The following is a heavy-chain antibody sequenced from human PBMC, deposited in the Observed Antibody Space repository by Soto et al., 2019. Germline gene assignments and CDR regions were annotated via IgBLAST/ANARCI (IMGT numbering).Heavy chain of an antibody. D-gene: IGHD3-22*01. CDR2: IYYSGST. CDR3: ARLPVGYFIFDY. V-gene: IGHV4-39*01. J-gene: IGHJ4*02. Sequence: SETLSLTCAVYGGSFSSYYWGWIRQPPGKGLEWIGSIYYSGSTYYNPSLKSRVTISVDTSKNQFSLKLSSVTAADTAVYYCARLPVGYFIFDYWGQGTLVTVSS. CDR1: GGSFSSYY.